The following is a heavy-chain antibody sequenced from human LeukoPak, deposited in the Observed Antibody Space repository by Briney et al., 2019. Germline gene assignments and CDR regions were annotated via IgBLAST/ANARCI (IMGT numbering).Heavy chain of an antibody. Sequence: KAGGSLRLSCAASGFTFSNFGMNWVRQAPGKGLEWVSSISSSSSYIHYADSVKGRFTISRDKAKHSLYLQMNSLRAEDTAVYFCAIDRYSSGWYTFDYWGQGTLVTVSS. CDR1: GFTFSNFG. CDR3: AIDRYSSGWYTFDY. J-gene: IGHJ4*02. CDR2: ISSSSSYI. V-gene: IGHV3-21*01. D-gene: IGHD6-19*01.